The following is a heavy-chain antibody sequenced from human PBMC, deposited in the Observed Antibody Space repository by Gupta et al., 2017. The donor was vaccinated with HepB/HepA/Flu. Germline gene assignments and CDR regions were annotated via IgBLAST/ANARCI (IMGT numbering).Heavy chain of an antibody. CDR1: GYSFTSYW. CDR2: IYPGDSDI. CDR3: ARGNIVSTDPFDY. J-gene: IGHJ4*02. D-gene: IGHD5/OR15-5a*01. Sequence: EVQLVQSGAEVKKPGESLKISCEVSGYSFTSYWIGWVRQMSGKGLEWMAIIYPGDSDILYHPSFRGQVTISADKSITTAYLQWSSLKASDTAMYYCARGNIVSTDPFDYWGQGTLVTVSS. V-gene: IGHV5-51*01.